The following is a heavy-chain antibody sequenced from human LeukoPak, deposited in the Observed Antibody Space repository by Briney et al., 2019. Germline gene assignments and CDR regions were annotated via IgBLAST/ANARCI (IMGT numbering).Heavy chain of an antibody. V-gene: IGHV1-69*05. Sequence: SVKVSCKASGYTFTGYYMHWLRQAPGQGLEWMGGIIPIFGTANYAQKFQGRVTITTDESTSTAYMELSSLRSEDTAVYYCARCSNYYDSSGYYSPIDYYYYMDVWGKGTTVTVSS. CDR2: IIPIFGTA. CDR1: GYTFTGYY. J-gene: IGHJ6*03. D-gene: IGHD3-22*01. CDR3: ARCSNYYDSSGYYSPIDYYYYMDV.